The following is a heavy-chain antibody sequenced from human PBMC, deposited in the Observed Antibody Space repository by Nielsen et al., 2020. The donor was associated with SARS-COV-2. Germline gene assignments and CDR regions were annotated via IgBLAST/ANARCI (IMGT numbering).Heavy chain of an antibody. CDR1: GFTFSSYA. CDR2: IWYDGSNK. V-gene: IGHV3-33*08. D-gene: IGHD3-22*01. Sequence: GESLKISCAASGFTFSSYAMSWVRQAPGKGLEWVAVIWYDGSNKYYADSVKGRFTISRDNSKNTLYLQMNSLRAEDTAVYYCASSHYYYDSSGYYGYWGQGTLVTVSS. J-gene: IGHJ4*02. CDR3: ASSHYYYDSSGYYGY.